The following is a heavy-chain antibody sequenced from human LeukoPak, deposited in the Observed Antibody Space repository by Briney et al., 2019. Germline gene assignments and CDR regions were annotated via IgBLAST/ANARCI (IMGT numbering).Heavy chain of an antibody. Sequence: PGGSLRLSFSTSGFTFISYAMTWVRQAPGKGLEWVSAISGSGGITYYADSLRGRVTISRDHSKNKLNLQMNSLRVGDTAVYYCAKGGDYSISTGMTASDYWGRGTLVTVSS. CDR3: AKGGDYSISTGMTASDY. CDR2: ISGSGGIT. V-gene: IGHV3-23*01. J-gene: IGHJ4*02. CDR1: GFTFISYA. D-gene: IGHD4-11*01.